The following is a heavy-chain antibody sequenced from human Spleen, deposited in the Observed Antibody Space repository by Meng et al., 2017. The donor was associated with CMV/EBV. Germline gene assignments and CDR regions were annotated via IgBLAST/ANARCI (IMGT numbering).Heavy chain of an antibody. D-gene: IGHD6-13*01. CDR2: IYYSGST. CDR3: ARVQGRPAAGTMDY. V-gene: IGHV4-31*02. CDR1: GGSISSGGYY. Sequence: SGGSISSGGYYWSWIRQHPGKGLEWIGYIYYSGSTYYNPSLKSRVTISVDTPKNQFSLKLSSVTAADTAVYYCARVQGRPAAGTMDYWGQGTLVTVSS. J-gene: IGHJ4*02.